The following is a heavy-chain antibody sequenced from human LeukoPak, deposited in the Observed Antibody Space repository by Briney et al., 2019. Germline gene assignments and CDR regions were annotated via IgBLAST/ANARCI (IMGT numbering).Heavy chain of an antibody. J-gene: IGHJ4*02. Sequence: GSLRLSCAASGFTFSSYSMNWVRQPPGKGLEWIGEINHSGSTNYNPSLKSRVTISVDTSKNQFSLKLSSVTAADTAVYYCARVPSTVTTPTDWVRGGYFDYWGQGTLVTVSS. D-gene: IGHD4-17*01. CDR2: INHSGST. CDR3: ARVPSTVTTPTDWVRGGYFDY. V-gene: IGHV4-34*01. CDR1: GFTFSSYS.